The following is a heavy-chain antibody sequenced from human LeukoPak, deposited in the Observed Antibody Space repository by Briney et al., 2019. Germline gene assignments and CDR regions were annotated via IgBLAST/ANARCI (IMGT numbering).Heavy chain of an antibody. D-gene: IGHD2-2*01. V-gene: IGHV3-74*01. CDR3: ARESVCTSTCSYYYYGMDV. Sequence: GGSLRLSCAASGFTFSSYWMHWVRQAPGKGLVWVSRINSDGSSTSYADSVKGRFTISRDNAKNTLYLQMNSLRAEDTAVYYCARESVCTSTCSYYYYGMDVWGKGTTVTVSS. CDR2: INSDGSST. CDR1: GFTFSSYW. J-gene: IGHJ6*04.